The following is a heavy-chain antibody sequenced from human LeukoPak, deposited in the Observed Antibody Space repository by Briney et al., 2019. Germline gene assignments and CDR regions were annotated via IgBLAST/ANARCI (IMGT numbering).Heavy chain of an antibody. Sequence: GASVKVSCRASGYTFTSCDVNWVRQATGQGLEWMGWMNPNTGDTGYAQKFQGSVTMTRSTSISTAYMELSSLRSEDTAVYYCARGRWFSDSSGYSGNAFDIWGQGTLVTVSS. CDR3: ARGRWFSDSSGYSGNAFDI. CDR1: GYTFTSCD. V-gene: IGHV1-8*01. CDR2: MNPNTGDT. J-gene: IGHJ3*02. D-gene: IGHD3-22*01.